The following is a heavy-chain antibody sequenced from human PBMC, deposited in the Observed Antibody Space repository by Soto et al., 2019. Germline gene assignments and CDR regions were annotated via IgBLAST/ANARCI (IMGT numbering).Heavy chain of an antibody. D-gene: IGHD1-1*01. Sequence: GASVKVSCKASGYTFTSYGISWVRQAPGQGLEWMGWISAYNGNTNYAQKLQGRVTMTTDTSTSTAYMELRSLRSDDTAVYYCARDLDWNEDHAFDIWGQGTMVTVSS. J-gene: IGHJ3*02. CDR2: ISAYNGNT. V-gene: IGHV1-18*01. CDR3: ARDLDWNEDHAFDI. CDR1: GYTFTSYG.